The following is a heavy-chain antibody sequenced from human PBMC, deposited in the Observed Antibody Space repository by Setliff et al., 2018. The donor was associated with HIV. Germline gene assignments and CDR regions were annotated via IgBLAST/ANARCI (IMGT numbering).Heavy chain of an antibody. V-gene: IGHV4-61*09. CDR2: ILSSGRT. Sequence: SETLSLTCNVSGTSISSGTDYWSWIRQPAGKGLEWIGHILSSGRTNYNPPLKSRVTISVDTSKNQFSLKLSSVTAADTAVYYCARLCIAAAGTRSIPWYFDLWGRGTLVTVSS. D-gene: IGHD6-13*01. J-gene: IGHJ2*01. CDR3: ARLCIAAAGTRSIPWYFDL. CDR1: GTSISSGTDY.